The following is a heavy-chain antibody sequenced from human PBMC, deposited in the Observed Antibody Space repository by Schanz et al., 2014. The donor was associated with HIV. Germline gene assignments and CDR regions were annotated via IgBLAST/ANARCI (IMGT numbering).Heavy chain of an antibody. V-gene: IGHV1-2*02. CDR3: TRVLQVAAAGDS. J-gene: IGHJ4*02. CDR1: GYIFTDYY. Sequence: QVQLVQSGAEVKKPGASVKVSCKTSGYIFTDYYVHWVRQAPGQGLEWLGWINPKSGGADNAQKFQGRVTMTRDTSSNTAYMELTRLRSDDTAEYFCTRVLQVAAAGDSWGQGTLVTVSS. CDR2: INPKSGGA. D-gene: IGHD6-13*01.